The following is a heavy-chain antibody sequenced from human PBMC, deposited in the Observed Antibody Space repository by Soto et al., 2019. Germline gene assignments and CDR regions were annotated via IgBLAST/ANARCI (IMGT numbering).Heavy chain of an antibody. CDR1: GASVSSGAYH. V-gene: IGHV4-61*08. Sequence: QVQLQESGPGLVKPSETLSLTCTVSGASVSSGAYHWSWIRQPPGKGLEWIGNVDYSGCTKCNPSLTSRVTMSADTSQNQLSLRLNSVTAADTAVYYCAVYIAGAGGDGYWGQGTLVTVSS. CDR2: VDYSGCT. CDR3: AVYIAGAGGDGY. J-gene: IGHJ4*02. D-gene: IGHD6-19*01.